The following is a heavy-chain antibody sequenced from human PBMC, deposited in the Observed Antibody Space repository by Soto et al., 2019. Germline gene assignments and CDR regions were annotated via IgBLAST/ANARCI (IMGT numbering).Heavy chain of an antibody. D-gene: IGHD4-17*01. Sequence: ASVKVSCKASGYTFTSYGISWVRQAPGQGLEWMGIINACGGNTSYAQKFQGRVTMTRDTSTSTVYMELSSLRSEDTAVYYCARDTITVTTSYYYYGMDVWGQGTTVTSP. CDR2: INACGGNT. CDR1: GYTFTSYG. V-gene: IGHV1-18*01. J-gene: IGHJ6*02. CDR3: ARDTITVTTSYYYYGMDV.